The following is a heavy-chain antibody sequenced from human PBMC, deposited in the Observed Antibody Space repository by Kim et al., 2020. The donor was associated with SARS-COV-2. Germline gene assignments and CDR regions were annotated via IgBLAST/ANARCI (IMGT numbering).Heavy chain of an antibody. D-gene: IGHD6-13*01. J-gene: IGHJ4*02. Sequence: GGSLRLSCAASGFTFSDYYMSWIRQAPGKGLEWVSYISSSSSYTNYADSVKGRFTISRDNAKNSLYLQMNSLRAEDTAVYYCARKSSAAGTGSLDYWGQGTLVTVSS. CDR3: ARKSSAAGTGSLDY. V-gene: IGHV3-11*06. CDR2: ISSSSSYT. CDR1: GFTFSDYY.